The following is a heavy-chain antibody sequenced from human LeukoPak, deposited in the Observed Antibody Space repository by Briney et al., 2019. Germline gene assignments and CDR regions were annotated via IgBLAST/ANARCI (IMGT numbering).Heavy chain of an antibody. CDR3: ARAPSAANVLWFDP. CDR1: GFTFSSYG. Sequence: AGGSLRLSCAASGFTFSSYGMSWVRQAPGKGLEWVSAISGSGGSTYYADSVKGRFTISRDNSKNTLYLQMNSLRAEDTAVYYCARAPSAANVLWFDPWGQGTLVTVSS. V-gene: IGHV3-23*01. D-gene: IGHD2-2*01. J-gene: IGHJ5*02. CDR2: ISGSGGST.